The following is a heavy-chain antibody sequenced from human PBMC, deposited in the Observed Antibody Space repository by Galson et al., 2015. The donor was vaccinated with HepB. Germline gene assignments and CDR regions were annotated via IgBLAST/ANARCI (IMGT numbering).Heavy chain of an antibody. D-gene: IGHD6-6*01. CDR3: AKDGGIAARLEDS. CDR1: A. CDR2: INGGGDRT. J-gene: IGHJ4*02. V-gene: IGHV3-23*01. Sequence: AMSWVRQAPGKGLEWVSAINGGGDRTYHADSVKGRFTVSRDNSKNTVYLQMSSLRDEDTAVYYCAKDGGIAARLEDSWGQGTLVTVSS.